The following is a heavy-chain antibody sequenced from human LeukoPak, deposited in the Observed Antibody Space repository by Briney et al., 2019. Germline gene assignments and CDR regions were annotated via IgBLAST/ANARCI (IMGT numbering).Heavy chain of an antibody. J-gene: IGHJ4*02. CDR3: ARDRSGDYEDY. V-gene: IGHV3-53*01. Sequence: GGSLRLSCAASGFTVSSNYMSWVRQAPGKGLEWVSVIYSGGSTYYADSVKGRFTISRDNSKNMLYLQMNSLRAEDTAVYYCARDRSGDYEDYWGQGTLVTVSS. D-gene: IGHD4-17*01. CDR2: IYSGGST. CDR1: GFTVSSNY.